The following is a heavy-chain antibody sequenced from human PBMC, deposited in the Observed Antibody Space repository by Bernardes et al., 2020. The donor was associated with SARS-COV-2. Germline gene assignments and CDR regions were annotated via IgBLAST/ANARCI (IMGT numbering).Heavy chain of an antibody. CDR1: GFTFSSYA. CDR2: ISYDGSNK. V-gene: IGHV3-30*04. D-gene: IGHD2-2*02. Sequence: GGSLRLSCAASGFTFSSYAMHWVRQAPGKGLEWVAVISYDGSNKYYADSVKGRFTISRDNSKNTLYLQMNSLRAEDTAVYYCARLGWGRGAYCSSTSCYTGATFDYWGQGTLVTVSS. CDR3: ARLGWGRGAYCSSTSCYTGATFDY. J-gene: IGHJ4*02.